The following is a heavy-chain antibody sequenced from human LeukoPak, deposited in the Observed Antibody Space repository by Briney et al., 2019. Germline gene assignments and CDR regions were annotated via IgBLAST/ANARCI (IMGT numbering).Heavy chain of an antibody. Sequence: GESLKISCKGSGYSFTSYWIGWVRQMPGKGLEWMGIIYPDDSDTRYSPSFQGQVTISADKSISTAYLQWSSLKASDTAMYYCARLDSSGRDKYYFDYWGQGTLVTVSS. J-gene: IGHJ4*02. V-gene: IGHV5-51*01. D-gene: IGHD6-19*01. CDR2: IYPDDSDT. CDR1: GYSFTSYW. CDR3: ARLDSSGRDKYYFDY.